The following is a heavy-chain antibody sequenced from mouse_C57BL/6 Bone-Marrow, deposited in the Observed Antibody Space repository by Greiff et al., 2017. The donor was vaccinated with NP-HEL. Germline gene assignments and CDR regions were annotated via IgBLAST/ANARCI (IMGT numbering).Heavy chain of an antibody. CDR1: GYTFTDYE. Sequence: QVHVKQSGAELVRPGASVTLSCKASGYTFTDYEMHWVKQTPVHGLEWIGAIDPETGGTAYNQKFKGKAILTADKSSSTAYMELRSLTSEDSAVYYCTRSRYYGTAWFAYWGQGTLVTVSA. J-gene: IGHJ3*01. V-gene: IGHV1-15*01. D-gene: IGHD1-1*01. CDR3: TRSRYYGTAWFAY. CDR2: IDPETGGT.